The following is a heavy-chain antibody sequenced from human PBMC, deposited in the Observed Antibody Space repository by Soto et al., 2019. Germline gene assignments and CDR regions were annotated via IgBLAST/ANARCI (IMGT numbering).Heavy chain of an antibody. CDR2: ISGSGGST. CDR3: AKERGAHDILTRYWFDP. J-gene: IGHJ5*02. CDR1: GFTFSSYA. Sequence: PGGSLRLSCAASGFTFSSYAMSWVRQAPGKGLEWVSAISGSGGSTYYADSVKGRFTISRDNSKNTLYLQMNSLRAEDTAVYYCAKERGAHDILTRYWFDPWGQGTLVTVSS. V-gene: IGHV3-23*01. D-gene: IGHD3-9*01.